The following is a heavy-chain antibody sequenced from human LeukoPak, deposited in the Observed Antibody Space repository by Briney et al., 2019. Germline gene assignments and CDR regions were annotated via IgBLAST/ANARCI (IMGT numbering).Heavy chain of an antibody. J-gene: IGHJ4*02. CDR2: IRSKAYGGTT. D-gene: IGHD3-22*01. Sequence: PGRSLRLSCTASGFTFGDYAMSWFRQAPGKGLEWVGFIRSKAYGGTTEYAASVKGRFAISRDDSKSIAYLQMNSLKTEDTAVYYCTRATEFIDYYDSSGYYADYWGQGTLVTVSS. V-gene: IGHV3-49*03. CDR3: TRATEFIDYYDSSGYYADY. CDR1: GFTFGDYA.